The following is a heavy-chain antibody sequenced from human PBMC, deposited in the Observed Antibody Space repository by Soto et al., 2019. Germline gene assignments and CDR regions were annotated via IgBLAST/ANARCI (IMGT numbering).Heavy chain of an antibody. CDR2: INAGNGNT. CDR3: ARPKDYDDCLDL. CDR1: GYAFTCVN. D-gene: IGHD3-22*01. V-gene: IGHV1-3*01. Sequence: GASVKVSCKASGYAFTCVNIHLVRQAPGQRLEWMGWINAGNGNTKYSQKFQGRVTFTRDTSANTAYMELSSLISEDTAVYYCARPKDYDDCLDLWGQGTLVTVSS. J-gene: IGHJ4*02.